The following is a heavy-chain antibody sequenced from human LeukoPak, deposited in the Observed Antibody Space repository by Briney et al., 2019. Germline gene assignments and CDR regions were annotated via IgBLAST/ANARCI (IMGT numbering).Heavy chain of an antibody. CDR1: GSTFSNAW. D-gene: IGHD6-13*01. J-gene: IGHJ4*02. Sequence: PGGSLRLSCAASGSTFSNAWMSWVRQAPGRGLVWVSRINTDGSSKSYAASVKGRFTTTRNDAKNTLYLKMNSLRAEDTAVYYCAREGLAAAGGYWGQGTLVTVSS. CDR2: INTDGSSK. CDR3: AREGLAAAGGY. V-gene: IGHV3-74*01.